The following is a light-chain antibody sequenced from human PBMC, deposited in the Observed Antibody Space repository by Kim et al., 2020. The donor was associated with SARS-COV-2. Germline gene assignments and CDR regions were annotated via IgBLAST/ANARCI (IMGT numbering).Light chain of an antibody. V-gene: IGLV1-40*01. CDR2: DNN. Sequence: QSVLTQPPSVSGAPGQRVTISCTGRSSNIGAGYDVHWYQQFPGTAPKLLIFDNNNRPSGVPDRFSGSKSGSAASLTITGLQAEDEADYYCQSYDNSLPVVVFGGGTQLTVL. CDR3: QSYDNSLPVVV. CDR1: SSNIGAGYD. J-gene: IGLJ2*01.